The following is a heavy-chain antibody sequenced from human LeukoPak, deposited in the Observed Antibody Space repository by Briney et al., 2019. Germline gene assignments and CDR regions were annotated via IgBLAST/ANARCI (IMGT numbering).Heavy chain of an antibody. CDR1: GFSFSAYW. CDR2: ISYDGSNK. J-gene: IGHJ4*02. D-gene: IGHD2-15*01. CDR3: AKDLAGYCSGGSCSGGFDY. Sequence: GGSLRLSCAASGFSFSAYWTHWVRQAPGKGLEWVAVISYDGSNKYYADSVKGRFTISRDNSKNTLYLQMNSLRAEDTAVYYCAKDLAGYCSGGSCSGGFDYWGQGTLVTVSS. V-gene: IGHV3-30*18.